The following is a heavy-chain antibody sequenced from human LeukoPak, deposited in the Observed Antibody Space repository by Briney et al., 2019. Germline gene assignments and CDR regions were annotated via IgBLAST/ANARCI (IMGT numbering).Heavy chain of an antibody. D-gene: IGHD3-3*01. CDR3: ARDQAHYDFWSGYYGGYFDY. J-gene: IGHJ4*02. CDR2: IYYSGST. CDR1: GGSISSYY. V-gene: IGHV4-59*01. Sequence: PSETLSLTCTDSGGSISSYYWSWIRQPPGKGLEWIGYIYYSGSTNYNPSLKSRVTISVDTSKNQFSLKLSSVTAADTAVYYCARDQAHYDFWSGYYGGYFDYWGQGTLVTVSS.